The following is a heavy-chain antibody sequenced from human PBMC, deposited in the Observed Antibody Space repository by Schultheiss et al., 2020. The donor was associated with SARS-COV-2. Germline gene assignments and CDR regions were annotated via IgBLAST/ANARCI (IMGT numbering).Heavy chain of an antibody. CDR1: GFSFSSYS. CDR2: ISSSSTTI. J-gene: IGHJ4*02. CDR3: ARARCSSTTCLRGIGYYFDY. V-gene: IGHV3-48*02. Sequence: EGSLRLSCAASGFSFSSYSMKWVRQAPGKGLEWVSYISSSSTTIYYADSLKGRFTISRDNAKNSLYLQMNSLRDEDTAVYYCARARCSSTTCLRGIGYYFDYWGQGALVTVSS. D-gene: IGHD2-2*01.